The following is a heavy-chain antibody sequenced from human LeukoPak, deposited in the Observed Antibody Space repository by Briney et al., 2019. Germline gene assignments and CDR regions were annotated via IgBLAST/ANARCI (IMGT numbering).Heavy chain of an antibody. D-gene: IGHD3-10*01. CDR3: ARGPYFGSGSYIAGGGMDV. V-gene: IGHV3-30-3*01. J-gene: IGHJ6*02. Sequence: GTSLRLSCAASGFTFNTYAMHWVRQTPDTGLEWVAVISFDGSDKYYADSVKGRFTISGDNSRSTLFPAMNSLRLDDTAGYYCARGPYFGSGSYIAGGGMDVWGQGTTVTVSS. CDR2: ISFDGSDK. CDR1: GFTFNTYA.